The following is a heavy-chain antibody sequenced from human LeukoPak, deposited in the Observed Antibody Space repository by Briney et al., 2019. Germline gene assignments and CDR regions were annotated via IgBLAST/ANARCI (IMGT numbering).Heavy chain of an antibody. CDR1: GGSISSGSYY. Sequence: SETLSLTCTVSGGSISSGSYYWSWIRQPAGKGLEWIGRIYTSGSTNYNPSLKSRVTISVDRSKNQFSLKLSSVTAADTAVYYCARSGYSGYDWGFDYWGQGTLVTVSS. CDR3: ARSGYSGYDWGFDY. V-gene: IGHV4-61*02. CDR2: IYTSGST. D-gene: IGHD5-12*01. J-gene: IGHJ4*02.